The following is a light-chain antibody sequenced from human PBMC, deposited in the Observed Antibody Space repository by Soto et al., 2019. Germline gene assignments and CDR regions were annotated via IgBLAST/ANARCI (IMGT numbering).Light chain of an antibody. Sequence: DIQMTQSPSTLSASVGDRVTITCRASQSISSWLAWYQQKPGKAPKLLIYKASSLESGGPSRFSGSGSGTEFTLTISSLQPDDFATYYCQQSNSYPWTFGQGTKVEIK. CDR2: KAS. J-gene: IGKJ1*01. CDR1: QSISSW. CDR3: QQSNSYPWT. V-gene: IGKV1-5*03.